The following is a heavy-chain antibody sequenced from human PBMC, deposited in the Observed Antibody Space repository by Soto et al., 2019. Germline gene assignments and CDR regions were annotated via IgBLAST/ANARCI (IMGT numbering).Heavy chain of an antibody. CDR2: LTDSGGST. D-gene: IGHD3-22*01. V-gene: IGHV3-23*01. CDR1: GFTFSTYA. Sequence: GGSLRLSCAASGFTFSTYAMGWVRQAPGKGLEWVSALTDSGGSTYYADSVKGRFIISRDNSRNTLFLQMNSLRAEDTAVYYCAKKSSGNSYFYFDYWGQGALVTVSS. CDR3: AKKSSGNSYFYFDY. J-gene: IGHJ4*02.